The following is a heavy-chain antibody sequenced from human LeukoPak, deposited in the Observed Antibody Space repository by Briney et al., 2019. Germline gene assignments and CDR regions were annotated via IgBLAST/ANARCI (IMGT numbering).Heavy chain of an antibody. CDR2: INPSGGST. CDR1: GYTFTSYY. Sequence: ASVKVSGKXSGYTFTSYYMHWVQQAPGQGLEWMGIINPSGGSTSYSQKIQGRVTMTRDTSTSTVYMELSSLRSEDTAVYYCATITGIAAADWFFDLWGRGTLVTVSS. D-gene: IGHD6-13*01. V-gene: IGHV1-46*03. CDR3: ATITGIAAADWFFDL. J-gene: IGHJ2*01.